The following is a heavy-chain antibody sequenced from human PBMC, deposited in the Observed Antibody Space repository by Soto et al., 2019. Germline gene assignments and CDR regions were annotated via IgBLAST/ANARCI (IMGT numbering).Heavy chain of an antibody. Sequence: ASVKVSCKASGYPFTCYAMHWGRQGPGQRHEWMGWINAGNGNTKYSQKFQGRVTITRDTSASPAYMELSSLRSEYTAVYYCARDSSGRYYFDYWGQGTLVTVSS. CDR2: INAGNGNT. D-gene: IGHD6-19*01. CDR3: ARDSSGRYYFDY. CDR1: GYPFTCYA. V-gene: IGHV1-3*01. J-gene: IGHJ4*02.